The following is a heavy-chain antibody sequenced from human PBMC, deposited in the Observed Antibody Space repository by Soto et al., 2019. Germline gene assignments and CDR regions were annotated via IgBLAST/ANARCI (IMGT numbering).Heavy chain of an antibody. CDR2: ITSGSGGGT. D-gene: IGHD7-27*01. CDR1: GFTFSSNA. V-gene: IGHV3-23*01. Sequence: EVQLLESGGGLVQPGGSLRLSCVASGFTFSSNAMSWVRQAPGKGLEWVSHITSGSGGGTYYADSVKGRFTLSRDNATNTWYLQMNSLRVEDTAVYYCGKGTWGAFDIWGHGKLVTVSS. J-gene: IGHJ3*02. CDR3: GKGTWGAFDI.